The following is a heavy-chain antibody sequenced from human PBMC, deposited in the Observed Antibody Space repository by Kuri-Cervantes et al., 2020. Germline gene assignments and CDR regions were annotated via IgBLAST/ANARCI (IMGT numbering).Heavy chain of an antibody. CDR3: AREGEMARDYFDY. D-gene: IGHD5-24*01. CDR2: MNPNSGNT. CDR1: GYTFTSYD. Sequence: ASVKVSCKASGYTFTSYDINWVRQATGQGLEWMGWMNPNSGNTGYAQKFQGRVTMTRNTSISTAYMELSSLRSEDAAVYYCAREGEMARDYFDYWGQGTLVTVSS. V-gene: IGHV1-8*01. J-gene: IGHJ4*02.